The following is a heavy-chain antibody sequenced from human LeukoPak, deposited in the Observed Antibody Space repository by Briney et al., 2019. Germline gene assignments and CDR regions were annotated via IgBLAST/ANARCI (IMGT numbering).Heavy chain of an antibody. CDR2: ISGSGGST. J-gene: IGHJ3*02. D-gene: IGHD5-12*01. CDR1: GFTFSSYA. Sequence: GGSLRLSCAASGFTFSSYAMSWVRQAPGKGLEWVSAISGSGGSTYYADSVKGRFTISRDNSKNTLYLQMNSLKTEDTAVYYCTASLGWLRLGGASDIWGQGTMVTVSS. CDR3: TASLGWLRLGGASDI. V-gene: IGHV3-23*01.